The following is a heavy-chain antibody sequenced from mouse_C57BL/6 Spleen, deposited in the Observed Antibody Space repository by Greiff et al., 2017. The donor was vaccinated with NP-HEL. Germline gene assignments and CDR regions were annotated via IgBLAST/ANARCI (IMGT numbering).Heavy chain of an antibody. CDR2: IDPSDSYT. CDR1: GYTFTSYW. Sequence: QVQLQQPGAELVMPGASVKLSCKASGYTFTSYWMHWVKQRPGQGLEWIGEIDPSDSYTNYNQKFKGKSTLTVDKSSSTAYMQLSSLTSEDSAVYYCARGGNLYFDYWGQGTTLTVSS. CDR3: ARGGNLYFDY. J-gene: IGHJ2*01. D-gene: IGHD2-1*01. V-gene: IGHV1-69*01.